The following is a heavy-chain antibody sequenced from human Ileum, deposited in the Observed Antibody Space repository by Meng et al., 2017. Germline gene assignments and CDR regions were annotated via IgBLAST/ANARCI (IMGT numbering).Heavy chain of an antibody. D-gene: IGHD3-10*01. V-gene: IGHV4-34*01. CDR2: INHSGST. J-gene: IGHJ4*02. CDR3: ARGLLWFGDYGY. CDR1: GGSFSGYY. Sequence: QVQLEQWGAGLLKPSETLSPPCAFYGGSFSGYYWSWIRQPPGKGLEWIGEINHSGSTNYNPSLKSRVTISVDTSKNQFSLKLSSVTAADTAVYYCARGLLWFGDYGYWGQGTLVTVSS.